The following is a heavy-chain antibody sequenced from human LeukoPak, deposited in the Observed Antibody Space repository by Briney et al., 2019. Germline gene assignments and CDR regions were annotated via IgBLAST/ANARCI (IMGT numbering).Heavy chain of an antibody. CDR1: GFTFSSYW. J-gene: IGHJ2*01. Sequence: GGSLRLSCAASGFTFSSYWMSWVRQAPGKGLEWVAVIWYDGSNKYYADSVKGRFTISRDNSKNTLYLQMNSLRAEDTAVYYCARKGYCSSTSCYPRLYWYFDLWGRGTLVTVSS. D-gene: IGHD2-2*01. V-gene: IGHV3-33*08. CDR2: IWYDGSNK. CDR3: ARKGYCSSTSCYPRLYWYFDL.